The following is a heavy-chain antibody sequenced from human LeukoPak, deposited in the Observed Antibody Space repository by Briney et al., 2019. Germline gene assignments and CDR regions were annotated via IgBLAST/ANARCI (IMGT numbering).Heavy chain of an antibody. D-gene: IGHD6-13*01. CDR2: IFYSGSS. CDR3: ARAHTSNWYMDY. J-gene: IGHJ4*02. V-gene: IGHV4-59*01. Sequence: KPSETLSLTCSVSGGSISSYYWSWIRQPPGKGLEWIGYIFYSGSSNYNPSLKSRVTMSVDTSENQLSLKLRPVTAADTALYYCARAHTSNWYMDYWGQGTLVTVSS. CDR1: GGSISSYY.